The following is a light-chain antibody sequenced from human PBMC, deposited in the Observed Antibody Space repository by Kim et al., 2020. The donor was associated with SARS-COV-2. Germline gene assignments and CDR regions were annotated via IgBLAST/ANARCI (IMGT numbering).Light chain of an antibody. CDR1: SSNIGTNT. V-gene: IGLV1-44*01. CDR2: SNS. Sequence: ELTQPPSVSGTPGQRVTISCSGSSSNIGTNTVKWYQQFPGTAPKLLIYSNSERPSGVPDRFSGSKSGTSASLAISGLQSGDEAVYYCAAWDDSLNGRGVFGGGTQLTVL. CDR3: AAWDDSLNGRGV. J-gene: IGLJ2*01.